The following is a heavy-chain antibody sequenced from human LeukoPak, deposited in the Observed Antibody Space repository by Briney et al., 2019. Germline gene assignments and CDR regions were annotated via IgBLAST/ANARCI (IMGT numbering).Heavy chain of an antibody. D-gene: IGHD2-8*02. CDR2: IYYSGST. J-gene: IGHJ5*02. CDR1: GGSISSYY. Sequence: KPSETLSLTCTVSGGSISSYYWSWIRQPPGKGLEWIGYIYYSGSTNYNPSLKSRVTISVDTSKNQFSLKLSSVTAADTAVYYCASTGHSRVRRFDPWGQGTLVTVSS. CDR3: ASTGHSRVRRFDP. V-gene: IGHV4-59*01.